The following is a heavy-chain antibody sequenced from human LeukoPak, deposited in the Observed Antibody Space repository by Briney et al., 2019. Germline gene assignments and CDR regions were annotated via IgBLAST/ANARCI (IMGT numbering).Heavy chain of an antibody. J-gene: IGHJ6*02. V-gene: IGHV3-23*01. D-gene: IGHD1-1*01. CDR3: AKGGNDFYYYGLDV. CDR2: IYDDNT. Sequence: PAGVSLRLSCAASGFTVSAYAMAWVRQAPGKGLEWVSTIYDDNTYYADSVKGRFAISTDNSKNTLYLQMNSLRVEDTARYYCAKGGNDFYYYGLDVWGQGTTVTVSS. CDR1: GFTVSAYA.